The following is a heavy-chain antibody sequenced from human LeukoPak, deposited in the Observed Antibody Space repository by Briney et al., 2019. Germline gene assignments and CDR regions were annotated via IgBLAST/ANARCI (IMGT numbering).Heavy chain of an antibody. Sequence: GGSLRLSCAASGFTFSDYYMSWIRQAPGKGLEWVSYISSSGSTIYYADSVKGRFTISRDNAKNSLYLQMNSLRAEDTAVYYCARDKASGWYVMEEWGGQGTLVTVSS. CDR3: ARDKASGWYVMEEW. CDR2: ISSSGSTI. V-gene: IGHV3-11*01. CDR1: GFTFSDYY. J-gene: IGHJ4*02. D-gene: IGHD6-19*01.